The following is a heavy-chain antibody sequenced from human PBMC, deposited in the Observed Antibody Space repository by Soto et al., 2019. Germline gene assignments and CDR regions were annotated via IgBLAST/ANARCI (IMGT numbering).Heavy chain of an antibody. CDR3: AKGPIFGVENIYDY. CDR2: MSGAGRSS. J-gene: IGHJ4*02. V-gene: IGHV3-23*01. Sequence: DVQLLESGGDLVQPVGSLRLSCAASGFTFSSYAMSWVRQAPGKGLEWVSSMSGAGRSSYDADSVKGRFTISRDNSKNTLYLQMNNLRAEDTALYYCAKGPIFGVENIYDYWGQGTLVTVSS. CDR1: GFTFSSYA. D-gene: IGHD3-3*01.